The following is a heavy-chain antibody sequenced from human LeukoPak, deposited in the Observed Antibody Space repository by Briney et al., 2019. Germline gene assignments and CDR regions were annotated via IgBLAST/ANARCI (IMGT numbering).Heavy chain of an antibody. D-gene: IGHD3-22*01. CDR1: GGSISGYY. Sequence: SETLSLTCTVSGGSISGYYWSWIRQPPGKGLEWIGEINHSGSTNYNPSLKSRVTISVDTSKNQFSLKLSSVTAADTAVYYCATGAYYDSRVYYGMDVWGQGTTATVSS. CDR3: ATGAYYDSRVYYGMDV. V-gene: IGHV4-34*01. CDR2: INHSGST. J-gene: IGHJ6*02.